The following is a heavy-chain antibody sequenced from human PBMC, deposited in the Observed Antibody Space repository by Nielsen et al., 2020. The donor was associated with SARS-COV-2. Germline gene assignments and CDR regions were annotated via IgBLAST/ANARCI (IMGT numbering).Heavy chain of an antibody. Sequence: SETLSLTCAVSGGSISSSNWWSWVRQPPGKGLEWIGEIYHSGSTNYNPSLKSRVTISVDKSKNQFSLKLSSVTAADTAVYYCARHAGYYYDSSGYSQGDAFDIWGQGTMVTVSS. CDR2: IYHSGST. CDR1: GGSISSSNW. V-gene: IGHV4-4*02. J-gene: IGHJ3*02. CDR3: ARHAGYYYDSSGYSQGDAFDI. D-gene: IGHD3-22*01.